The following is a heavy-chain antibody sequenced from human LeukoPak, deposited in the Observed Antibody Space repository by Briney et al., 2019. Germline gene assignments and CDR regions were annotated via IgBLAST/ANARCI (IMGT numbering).Heavy chain of an antibody. CDR3: ATCYYDSSGYYLDY. V-gene: IGHV1-24*01. J-gene: IGHJ4*02. CDR2: FDPEDGET. CDR1: GYTLTELS. Sequence: ASVKVSCKVSGYTLTELSMHWVRQAPGKGLEWMGGFDPEDGETIYAQKFQGRVTMTEGTSTDTAYMELSSLRSEDTTVYYCATCYYDSSGYYLDYWGQGTLVTVSS. D-gene: IGHD3-22*01.